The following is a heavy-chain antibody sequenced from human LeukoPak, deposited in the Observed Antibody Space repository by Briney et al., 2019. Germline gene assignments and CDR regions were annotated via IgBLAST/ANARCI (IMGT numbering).Heavy chain of an antibody. D-gene: IGHD6-13*01. J-gene: IGHJ4*02. CDR1: GGPFNNYA. V-gene: IGHV1-69*13. CDR2: IIPMFDSE. CDR3: ATDTSLTAAGNLTY. Sequence: SVKVSCKASGGPFNNYAISWVRQAPGQGLEWMGGIIPMFDSENYAQKFQGRVTITADESTSTAYMELNSLRPEDTAVYFCATDTSLTAAGNLTYWGQGTLVTVSS.